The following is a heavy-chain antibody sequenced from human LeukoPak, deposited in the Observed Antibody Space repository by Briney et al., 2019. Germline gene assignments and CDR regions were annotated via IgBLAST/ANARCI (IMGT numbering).Heavy chain of an antibody. V-gene: IGHV1-69*01. D-gene: IGHD3-3*01. Sequence: SVKVSCKASGGTFSSYAITWVRQAPGQGLEWMGGIIPIFGTANYAQKFQGRVTITADESTSTAYMELSSLRSEDTAVYYCARAITIFGVAQIWGQGTMVTVSS. CDR2: IIPIFGTA. CDR3: ARAITIFGVAQI. J-gene: IGHJ3*02. CDR1: GGTFSSYA.